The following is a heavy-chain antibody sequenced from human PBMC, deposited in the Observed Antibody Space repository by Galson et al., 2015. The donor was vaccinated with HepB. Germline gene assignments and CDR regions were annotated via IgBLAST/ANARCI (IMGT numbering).Heavy chain of an antibody. J-gene: IGHJ6*02. CDR3: ARRISLVRGIITRPDYYYGMDV. D-gene: IGHD3-10*01. Sequence: SLRLSCAASGFTFGSFWMNWVRQAPGKGLEWVANINQDGSEKYYVDSLKGRFTISRDNDKNSVYLQMDSLGAEDTAVYYCARRISLVRGIITRPDYYYGMDVWGQGTTVTVAS. V-gene: IGHV3-7*03. CDR2: INQDGSEK. CDR1: GFTFGSFW.